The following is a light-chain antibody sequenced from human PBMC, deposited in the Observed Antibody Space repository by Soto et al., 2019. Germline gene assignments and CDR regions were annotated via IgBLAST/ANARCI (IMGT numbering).Light chain of an antibody. J-gene: IGLJ3*02. CDR2: RSD. CDR1: SSNIGTNY. V-gene: IGLV1-47*01. Sequence: QSVLTQPPSASGTPGQRVTISCSGSSSNIGTNYVWWYQQLPGTAPKLLMYRSDQRPSGVPARFSGSKSGTSASLAISGLRSDAEADYYCATWDDSLSGPVFGGGTKVTVL. CDR3: ATWDDSLSGPV.